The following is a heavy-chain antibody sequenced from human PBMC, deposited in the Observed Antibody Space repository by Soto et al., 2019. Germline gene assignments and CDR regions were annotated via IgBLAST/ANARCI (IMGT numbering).Heavy chain of an antibody. CDR3: VRAFREPC. J-gene: IGHJ4*02. CDR1: GFTFSSYW. V-gene: IGHV3-74*01. CDR2: INTDSSIT. Sequence: GGSLRLSCSASGFTFSSYWMHWVRQVPGKGLVWVSRINTDSSITNYADSVKGRFTISRDNAKNTLYLQMYSLREEDTAVYYCVRAFREPCWGQGTLVTVSS. D-gene: IGHD1-26*01.